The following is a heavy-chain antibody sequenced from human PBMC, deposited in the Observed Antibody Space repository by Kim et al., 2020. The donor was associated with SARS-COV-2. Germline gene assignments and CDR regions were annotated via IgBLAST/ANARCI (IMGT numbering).Heavy chain of an antibody. CDR1: GFTFSSYW. CDR3: ARDLEVRGVITWPYYYYGMDV. CDR2: INSDGSST. D-gene: IGHD3-10*01. V-gene: IGHV3-74*01. J-gene: IGHJ6*02. Sequence: GGSLRLSCAASGFTFSSYWMHWVRQAPGKGLVWVSRINSDGSSTSYADSVKGRFTISRDNAKNTLYLQMNSLRAEDTAVYYCARDLEVRGVITWPYYYYGMDVWGQGTTVTVSS.